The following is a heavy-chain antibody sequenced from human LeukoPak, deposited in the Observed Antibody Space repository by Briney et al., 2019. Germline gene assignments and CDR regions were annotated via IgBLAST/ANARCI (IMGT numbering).Heavy chain of an antibody. D-gene: IGHD3-16*02. CDR3: ARAAARGVMVYWFDP. Sequence: ASVKVSCKASGYTFTSYYMHWVRQAPGQGLEWMGIINPSGGSTSYAQKFQGRVTMTRDTSTSTVYMELSSLRSEDTAVYYCARAAARGVMVYWFDPWGQGTLVTVSS. J-gene: IGHJ5*02. V-gene: IGHV1-46*01. CDR1: GYTFTSYY. CDR2: INPSGGST.